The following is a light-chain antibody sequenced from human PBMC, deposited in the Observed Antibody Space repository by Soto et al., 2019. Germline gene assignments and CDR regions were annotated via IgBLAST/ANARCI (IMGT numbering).Light chain of an antibody. CDR2: SAS. CDR3: QQYGTSPYT. Sequence: EIVLTQSPGTLSLSPGERATLSCRASQSISSSYLAWYQQKPGQAPRLLIYSASSRATGVPDRFSGSGSGTDFTLIISRLEPEDFAVYYCQQYGTSPYTFGQGTKVDIK. V-gene: IGKV3-20*01. CDR1: QSISSSY. J-gene: IGKJ2*01.